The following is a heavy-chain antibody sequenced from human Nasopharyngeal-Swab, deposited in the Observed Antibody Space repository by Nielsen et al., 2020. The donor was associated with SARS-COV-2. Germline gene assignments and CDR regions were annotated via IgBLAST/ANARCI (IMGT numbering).Heavy chain of an antibody. CDR2: ISGSGGST. D-gene: IGHD2-15*01. V-gene: IGHV3-23*01. CDR3: AKDGDSGSYQPLLPRGGYYFDY. Sequence: GESLKISCAASGFTFSSYAMSWVRQAPGKGLEWVSAISGSGGSTYYADSVKGRFTISRDNSKNTLYLQMNSLRAEDTAVYYCAKDGDSGSYQPLLPRGGYYFDYWGQGTLVTVSS. J-gene: IGHJ4*02. CDR1: GFTFSSYA.